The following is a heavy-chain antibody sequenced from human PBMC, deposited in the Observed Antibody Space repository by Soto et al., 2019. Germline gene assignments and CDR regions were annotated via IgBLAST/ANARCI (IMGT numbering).Heavy chain of an antibody. V-gene: IGHV4-59*08. CDR2: VYSSGST. CDR3: ARRVQANPAVVQGNWLDP. D-gene: IGHD2-15*01. J-gene: IGHJ5*02. CDR1: GGSISSHS. Sequence: QVKLQEAGPRLVKPSETLSLTCSVSGGSISSHSWNWIRQPPGRGLEWIGHVYSSGSTNYNPSLGSRGTISVAPXXXQXXLQLTSLTAADTAVYYCARRVQANPAVVQGNWLDPWGQGTLVTVSS.